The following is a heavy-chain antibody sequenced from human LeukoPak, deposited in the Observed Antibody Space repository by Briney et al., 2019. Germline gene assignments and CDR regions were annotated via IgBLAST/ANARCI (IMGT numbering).Heavy chain of an antibody. CDR3: ARGGDLRFFFMDV. Sequence: SETLSLTCTVSGGSISSYYWSWIRQPPGKGLEWIGYIYYSGSTNYNPSLKSRVTISVDTSKNQFSLKLSSVTAADTALYHCARGGDLRFFFMDVWGKGTTVTVSS. CDR1: GGSISSYY. CDR2: IYYSGST. D-gene: IGHD3-3*01. J-gene: IGHJ6*03. V-gene: IGHV4-59*01.